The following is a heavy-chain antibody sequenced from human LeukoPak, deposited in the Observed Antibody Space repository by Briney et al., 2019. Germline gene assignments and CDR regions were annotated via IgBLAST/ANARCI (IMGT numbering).Heavy chain of an antibody. CDR2: ISWNSGTI. CDR1: GFTFDDYA. CDR3: AKDEMATITGGDY. D-gene: IGHD5-12*01. J-gene: IGHJ4*02. V-gene: IGHV3-9*01. Sequence: GGSLRLSCAASGFTFDDYAMLWVRQAPGKGLEWVSGISWNSGTIGYADSVKGRFTISRDNAKNSLYLQMNSLRAEDTALYYCAKDEMATITGGDYWGQGALVTVSS.